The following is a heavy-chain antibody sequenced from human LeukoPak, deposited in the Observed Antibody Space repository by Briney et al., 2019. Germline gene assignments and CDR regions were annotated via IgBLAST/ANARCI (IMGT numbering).Heavy chain of an antibody. CDR2: IYYSGRT. CDR3: ARAGYNSWTGYIVSKWFDP. Sequence: SETLSLTCTVSGGSITKYYWSWIRQPPGKGLEWIGYIYYSGRTHYNPSLKSPVTISVDTSKNQFSLNLSSVTAADTAVYYCARAGYNSWTGYIVSKWFDPWGQGTLVTVSS. D-gene: IGHD3/OR15-3a*01. CDR1: GGSITKYY. V-gene: IGHV4-59*01. J-gene: IGHJ5*02.